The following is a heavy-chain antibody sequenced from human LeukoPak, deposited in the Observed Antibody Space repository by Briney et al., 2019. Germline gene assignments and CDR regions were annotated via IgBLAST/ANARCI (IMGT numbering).Heavy chain of an antibody. CDR2: INPNSGGT. CDR3: ARSKAGYDFWSGYYYFDY. Sequence: ASVKVSCKASGYTFTGYYMHWVRQAPGQGLEWMGWINPNSGGTNYGQKFQGRVTMTRDTSISTAYMELSRLRSDDTAVYYCARSKAGYDFWSGYYYFDYWGQGTLVTVSS. D-gene: IGHD3-3*01. V-gene: IGHV1-2*02. J-gene: IGHJ4*02. CDR1: GYTFTGYY.